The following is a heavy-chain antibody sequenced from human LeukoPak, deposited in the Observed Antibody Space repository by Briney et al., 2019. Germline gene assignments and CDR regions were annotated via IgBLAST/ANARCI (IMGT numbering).Heavy chain of an antibody. CDR2: IYPRDGST. CDR1: GYTFTNNY. Sequence: ASVKVSCKASGYTFTNNYLHWVRQAPGQGLEWMGMIYPRDGSTSYAQNFQGRVTVTRDTSTTTVHMELRGLRSEDTAVYYCARDQEGFDYRGQGTVVTVSS. CDR3: ARDQEGFDY. V-gene: IGHV1-46*01. J-gene: IGHJ4*02.